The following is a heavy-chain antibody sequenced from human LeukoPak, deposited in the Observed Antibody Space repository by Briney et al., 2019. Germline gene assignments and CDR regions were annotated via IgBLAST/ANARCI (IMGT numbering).Heavy chain of an antibody. CDR1: GGSISSGGYY. V-gene: IGHV4-31*03. CDR2: IYYSGST. D-gene: IGHD4-17*01. J-gene: IGHJ5*02. Sequence: PSETLSLTCTVSGGSISSGGYYWSWIRQHPGKGLEWIGYIYYSGSTYYNPSLKSRVTISVDTSKNQFSLKLSSVTAADTAVYYCARGSGYDYGAPRAFDPWGQGTLVTVSS. CDR3: ARGSGYDYGAPRAFDP.